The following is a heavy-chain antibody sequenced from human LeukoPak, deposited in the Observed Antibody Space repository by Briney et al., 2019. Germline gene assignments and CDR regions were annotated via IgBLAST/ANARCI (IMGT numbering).Heavy chain of an antibody. D-gene: IGHD6-19*01. CDR2: IYYSGST. J-gene: IGHJ4*02. CDR1: GGSVSSGSYY. V-gene: IGHV4-61*01. Sequence: SETLSLTCTVSGGSVSSGSYYCSWIRQPPGKGLEWIGYIYYSGSTSYSPSLKSRVTISVDTSKNQFSLKLSSVTAADTAVYYCARVVSGWYYFDYWGQGTLVTVSS. CDR3: ARVVSGWYYFDY.